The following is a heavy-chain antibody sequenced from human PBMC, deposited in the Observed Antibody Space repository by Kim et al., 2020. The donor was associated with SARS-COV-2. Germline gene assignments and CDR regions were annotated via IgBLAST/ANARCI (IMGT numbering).Heavy chain of an antibody. D-gene: IGHD3-10*01. J-gene: IGHJ5*02. CDR2: IYYSGST. Sequence: SETLSLTCTVSGGSISSYYWSWIRQPPGKGLEWIGYIYYSGSTNYNPSLKSRVTISVDTSKNQFSLKLSSVTAADTAVYYCATNKNYYGSGWDWFDPWGQGTLVTVSS. V-gene: IGHV4-59*08. CDR1: GGSISSYY. CDR3: ATNKNYYGSGWDWFDP.